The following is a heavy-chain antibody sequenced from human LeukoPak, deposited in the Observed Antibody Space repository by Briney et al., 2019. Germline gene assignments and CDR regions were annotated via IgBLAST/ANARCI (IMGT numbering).Heavy chain of an antibody. Sequence: ASVKVSCKASGYTFTSYDINWVRQATGQGLEWMGWMNPNSGNTGYAQKFQGRVTITRNTSISTAYMELSSLRSEDTAVYYCARGELWFGEFGFSDYMDVWGKGTAVTVSS. CDR2: MNPNSGNT. J-gene: IGHJ6*03. V-gene: IGHV1-8*01. D-gene: IGHD3-10*01. CDR1: GYTFTSYD. CDR3: ARGELWFGEFGFSDYMDV.